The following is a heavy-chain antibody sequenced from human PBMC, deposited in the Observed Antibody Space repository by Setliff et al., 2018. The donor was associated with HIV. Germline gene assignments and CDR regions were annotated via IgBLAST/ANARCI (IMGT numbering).Heavy chain of an antibody. D-gene: IGHD3-10*01. V-gene: IGHV1-69*05. CDR2: IIPIFGTA. CDR3: ARAWGSGGQFDH. J-gene: IGHJ4*02. CDR1: GGTFSSYA. Sequence: SVKVSCKASGGTFSSYAISWVRQAPGQGLEWMGGIIPIFGTANYAQKFQGRVTITTDESTSTAYMELSSLRSEDTAVYYCARAWGSGGQFDHWGQGTLVTVSS.